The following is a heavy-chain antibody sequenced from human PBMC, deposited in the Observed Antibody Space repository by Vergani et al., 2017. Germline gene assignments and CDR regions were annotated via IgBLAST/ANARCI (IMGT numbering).Heavy chain of an antibody. J-gene: IGHJ4*02. D-gene: IGHD3-22*01. Sequence: QVQLQESGPGLVKPSQTLSLTCTVSGGSISSGSYYWSWIRQPAGKGLEWIGRIYTSGSTNYNPSLKSRVTMSVDTSKNQFSLKLCSVTAADTAVYYCASYGETYYYDSSGYAFDYWGQGTLVTVSS. CDR3: ASYGETYYYDSSGYAFDY. CDR2: IYTSGST. CDR1: GGSISSGSYY. V-gene: IGHV4-61*02.